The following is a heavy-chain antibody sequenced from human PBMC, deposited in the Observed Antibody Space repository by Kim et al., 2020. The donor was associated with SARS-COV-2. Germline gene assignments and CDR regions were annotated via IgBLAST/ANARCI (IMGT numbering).Heavy chain of an antibody. CDR2: ITASGGST. Sequence: GSLRLSCAASGFTFSNYAMSWARRAPGKGLEWVTAITASGGSTYYADSVKGRFTISRDNSKNTLYLQMSSLRAEDTAVYYCAKNSYTAMFSWGQGTLVT. V-gene: IGHV3-23*01. D-gene: IGHD5-18*01. J-gene: IGHJ5*02. CDR1: GFTFSNYA. CDR3: AKNSYTAMFS.